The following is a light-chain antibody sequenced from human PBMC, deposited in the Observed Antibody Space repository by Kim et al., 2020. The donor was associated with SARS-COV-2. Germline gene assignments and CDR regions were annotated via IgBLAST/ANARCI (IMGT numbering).Light chain of an antibody. CDR3: ATWDDSLNGVV. Sequence: ELTQPPSASGTPGQRVTISCSGSSSNIGSSTMNLYQQLPGTAPKLLIYNDNQRPSGVPDRFSGSKSGTSASLAISGLQSDDEADYYCATWDDSLNGVVFGGGTQLTVL. V-gene: IGLV1-44*01. J-gene: IGLJ2*01. CDR1: SSNIGSST. CDR2: NDN.